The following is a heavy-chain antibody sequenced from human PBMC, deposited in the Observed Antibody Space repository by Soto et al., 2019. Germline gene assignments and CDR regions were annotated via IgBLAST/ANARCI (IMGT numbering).Heavy chain of an antibody. Sequence: LSLTCTVSGGSISSGGYYWSWIRQHPGKGLEWIGYIYYSGTTYYNPSLKSRVTISVDTSKNQFSLKLSSVSAADTALYYCARCSLVVVPAPGFDPWGRGTLVTVSS. J-gene: IGHJ5*02. CDR1: GGSISSGGYY. CDR3: ARCSLVVVPAPGFDP. V-gene: IGHV4-31*03. D-gene: IGHD2-2*01. CDR2: IYYSGTT.